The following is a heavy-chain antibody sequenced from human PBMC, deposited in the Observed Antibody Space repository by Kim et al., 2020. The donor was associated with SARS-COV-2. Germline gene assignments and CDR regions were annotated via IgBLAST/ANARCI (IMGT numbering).Heavy chain of an antibody. D-gene: IGHD6-13*01. CDR2: ISWDGGST. CDR3: AKDKGGIAAAGGSYFDY. CDR1: GFTFDDYT. Sequence: GGSLRLSCAASGFTFDDYTMHWVRQAPGKGLEWVSLISWDGGSTYYADSVKGRFTISRDNSKNSLYLQMNSLRTEDTALYYCAKDKGGIAAAGGSYFDYWGQGTLVTVSS. J-gene: IGHJ4*02. V-gene: IGHV3-43*01.